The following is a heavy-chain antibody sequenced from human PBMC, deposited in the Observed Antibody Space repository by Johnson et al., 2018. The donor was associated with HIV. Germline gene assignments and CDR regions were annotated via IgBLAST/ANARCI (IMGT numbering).Heavy chain of an antibody. CDR2: INWNGGST. J-gene: IGHJ3*02. Sequence: VQLVESGGGVVRPGGSLRLSCAASGFTFDDYGMSWVRQAPGKGLEWVSGINWNGGSTGYADSVKGRFPISRDNSKNTLYLQMNSLRAEDTAVYYCAKDYYYDSSGSRAFDIWGQGTMVTVSS. V-gene: IGHV3-20*04. CDR3: AKDYYYDSSGSRAFDI. D-gene: IGHD3-22*01. CDR1: GFTFDDYG.